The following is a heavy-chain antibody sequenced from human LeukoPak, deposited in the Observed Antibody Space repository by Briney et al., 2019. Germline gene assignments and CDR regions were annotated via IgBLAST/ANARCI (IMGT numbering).Heavy chain of an antibody. CDR3: ARSPVDYYDSSGYPNWFDP. V-gene: IGHV5-51*01. CDR1: GYSFTSYW. J-gene: IGHJ5*02. CDR2: IYPGDSDT. Sequence: GESLKISCKGSGYSFTSYWIGWVRQMPGKGLEWMGIIYPGDSDTRYSPSFQGQVTISADKSISTAYLQWSSLKASDTAMYYCARSPVDYYDSSGYPNWFDPWGQGTLVTVSS. D-gene: IGHD3-22*01.